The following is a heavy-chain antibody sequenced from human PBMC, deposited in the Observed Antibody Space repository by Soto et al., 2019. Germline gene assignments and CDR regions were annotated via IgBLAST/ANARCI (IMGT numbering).Heavy chain of an antibody. CDR1: GFTFTSYA. CDR2: ISAYNGNT. J-gene: IGHJ4*02. D-gene: IGHD1-7*01. Sequence: QVHLVQSGAEVKMPGASVKVSCKASGFTFTSYAFTWVRQAPGQGLEWMGWISAYNGNTNYARNFRGRVTMTTDSSTSTVYMELGSLTSDDTAVYFCARNFTGWHPDGVASWGQGTLVSVSA. CDR3: ARNFTGWHPDGVAS. V-gene: IGHV1-18*01.